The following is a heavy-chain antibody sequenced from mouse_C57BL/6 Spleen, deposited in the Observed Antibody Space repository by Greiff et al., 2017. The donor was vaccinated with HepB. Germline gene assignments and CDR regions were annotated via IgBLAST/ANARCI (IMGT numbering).Heavy chain of an antibody. V-gene: IGHV14-4*01. CDR2: IDPENGDT. CDR1: GFNIKDDY. CDR3: TPTYDSNSWFAY. D-gene: IGHD2-5*01. J-gene: IGHJ3*01. Sequence: EVQLQQSGAELVRPGASVKLSCTASGFNIKDDYMHWVKQRPEQGLEWIGWIDPENGDTEYASKFQGKATITADTSSNTAYLQLSSLTSEDTAVYYCTPTYDSNSWFAYWGQGTLVTVSA.